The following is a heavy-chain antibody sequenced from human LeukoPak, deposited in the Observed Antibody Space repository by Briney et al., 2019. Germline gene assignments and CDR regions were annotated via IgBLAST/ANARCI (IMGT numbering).Heavy chain of an antibody. V-gene: IGHV3-74*01. D-gene: IGHD4-17*01. CDR3: VRDRLSNDYAHNCFDS. J-gene: IGHJ5*01. CDR2: INFDGSTT. Sequence: GGSLRLSCAASGFTFNNHWMHWVRQAPGKGLVWVSHINFDGSTTTYADSVKGRFTISRDNTNNTLFLYMNSLRAEDTAVYYCVRDRLSNDYAHNCFDSWGQGTLVTVSS. CDR1: GFTFNNHW.